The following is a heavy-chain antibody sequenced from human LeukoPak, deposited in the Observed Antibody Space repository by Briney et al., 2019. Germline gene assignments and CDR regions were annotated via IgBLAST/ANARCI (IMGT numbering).Heavy chain of an antibody. Sequence: PGGSLRLSCAASGFTFSSYAMHWVRQAPGKGLEWVAVISYDGSNKYYADSVKGRFTISRDNSKNTLYLQMNSLRAEDTAVYYCARVECSGYDYFDYWGQGTLVTVSS. CDR1: GFTFSSYA. CDR3: ARVECSGYDYFDY. V-gene: IGHV3-30*04. D-gene: IGHD5-12*01. J-gene: IGHJ4*02. CDR2: ISYDGSNK.